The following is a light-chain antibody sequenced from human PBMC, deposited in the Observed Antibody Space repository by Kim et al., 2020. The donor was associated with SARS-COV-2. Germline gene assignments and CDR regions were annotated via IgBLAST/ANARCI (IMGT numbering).Light chain of an antibody. CDR3: QQYYTTPYT. V-gene: IGKV4-1*01. CDR2: WAS. CDR1: QSVLYSSNNQNY. Sequence: RATINCKSSQSVLYSSNNQNYLAWYQQKPGQPPKLLIYWASTRQSGVPDRFSGSGSGTDFTLAISSLLAEDVAVYYCQQYYTTPYTFGQGTKLEI. J-gene: IGKJ2*01.